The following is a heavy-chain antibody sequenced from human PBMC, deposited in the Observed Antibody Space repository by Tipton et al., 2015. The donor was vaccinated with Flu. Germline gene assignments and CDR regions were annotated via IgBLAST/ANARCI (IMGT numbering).Heavy chain of an antibody. J-gene: IGHJ3*02. Sequence: SLRLSCAASGFTVSSNYMSWVRQAPGRGLEWVSVIYSAGSRHYADSVKGRFTVSRDNSKNTLYLQTNSLRAEDTAVYYCARDRGYYNDRSGSDAFDIWGQGTMVTVSS. CDR3: ARDRGYYNDRSGSDAFDI. V-gene: IGHV3-53*01. D-gene: IGHD3-22*01. CDR2: IYSAGSR. CDR1: GFTVSSNY.